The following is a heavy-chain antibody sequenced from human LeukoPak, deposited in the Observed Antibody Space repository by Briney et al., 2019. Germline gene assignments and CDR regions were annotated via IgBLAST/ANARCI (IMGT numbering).Heavy chain of an antibody. J-gene: IGHJ3*02. CDR1: GFTFSSYW. D-gene: IGHD3-22*01. Sequence: PGGSLRLSCAASGFTFSSYWMTWVRQAPGKGLEWVANIKQDGGEKYYVDSVKGRFTISRDNAKNSLYLQMNSLRAEDTAVYYCARDWYYYDSSGYYRSGHDAFDIWGQGTMVTVSS. CDR3: ARDWYYYDSSGYYRSGHDAFDI. CDR2: IKQDGGEK. V-gene: IGHV3-7*01.